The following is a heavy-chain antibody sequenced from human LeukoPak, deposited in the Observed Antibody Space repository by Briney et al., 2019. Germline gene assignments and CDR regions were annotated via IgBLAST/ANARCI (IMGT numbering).Heavy chain of an antibody. CDR1: GGTFSSYA. D-gene: IGHD2-15*01. V-gene: IGHV1-69*06. CDR2: IIPIFGTA. Sequence: SVKVSCKASGGTFSSYAISWVRQAPGQGLEWMGGIIPIFGTANYAQKFQGRVTITADKSTSTAYMELSSLRSEDTAVYYCARGLSGPSNGQFDYWGQGTLVTVSS. J-gene: IGHJ4*02. CDR3: ARGLSGPSNGQFDY.